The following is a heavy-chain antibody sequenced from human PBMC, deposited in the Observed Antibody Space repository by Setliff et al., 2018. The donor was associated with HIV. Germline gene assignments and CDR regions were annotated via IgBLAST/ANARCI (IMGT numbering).Heavy chain of an antibody. J-gene: IGHJ4*02. V-gene: IGHV4-34*01. CDR2: INHIGGNT. Sequence: SETLSLTCAVYGGSFSGHYWSWIRQPPGEGLEWIGEINHIGGNTNHNPSLKSRVTISVDTSKKQFSLKLSSVTAADTAVYYCARHHSYYDILTGYRLYYFDYWGQGTLVTVSS. CDR1: GGSFSGHY. CDR3: ARHHSYYDILTGYRLYYFDY. D-gene: IGHD3-9*01.